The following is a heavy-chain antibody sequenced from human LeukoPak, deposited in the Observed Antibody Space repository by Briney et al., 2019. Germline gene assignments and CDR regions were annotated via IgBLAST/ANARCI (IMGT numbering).Heavy chain of an antibody. CDR1: GYTFTSYG. J-gene: IGHJ6*03. CDR3: ARSPGADYYDFWSGYYKYYYMDV. D-gene: IGHD3-3*01. Sequence: ASVKVSCKASGYTFTSYGISWVRQAPGQGLEWMGWISAYNGNTNYAQKLQGRVTMTTDTSTSTAYMELRSLRSDDTAVYYCARSPGADYYDFWSGYYKYYYMDVWGKGTTVTVSS. CDR2: ISAYNGNT. V-gene: IGHV1-18*01.